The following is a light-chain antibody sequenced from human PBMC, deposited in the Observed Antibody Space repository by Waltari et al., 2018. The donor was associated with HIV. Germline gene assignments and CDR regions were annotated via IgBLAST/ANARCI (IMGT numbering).Light chain of an antibody. CDR3: QQRSNWPPRIT. Sequence: ELVLTQSPAPLSLSPGERATISCRASQSVSSYLAWYQQKPGQAPRLLIYDASNRATGIPARFSGSGSGTDFTLTISSLEPEDFAVYYCQQRSNWPPRITFGQGTRLEIK. CDR1: QSVSSY. J-gene: IGKJ5*01. CDR2: DAS. V-gene: IGKV3-11*01.